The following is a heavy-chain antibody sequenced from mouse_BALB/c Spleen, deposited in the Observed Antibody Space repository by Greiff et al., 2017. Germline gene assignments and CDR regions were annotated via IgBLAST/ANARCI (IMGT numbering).Heavy chain of an antibody. Sequence: EVMLVESGGGLVKPGGSLKLSCAASGFTFSDYYMYWVRQTPEKRLEWVATISDGGSYTYYPDSVKGRFTISRDNAKNNLYLQMSSLKSEDTAMYYCANAYSWFAYWGQGTLVTVSA. J-gene: IGHJ3*01. CDR3: ANAYSWFAY. D-gene: IGHD2-10*01. CDR1: GFTFSDYY. V-gene: IGHV5-4*02. CDR2: ISDGGSYT.